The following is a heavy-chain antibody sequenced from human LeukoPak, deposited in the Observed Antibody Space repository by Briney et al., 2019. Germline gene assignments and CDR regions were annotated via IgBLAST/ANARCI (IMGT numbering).Heavy chain of an antibody. CDR2: IYTSGST. J-gene: IGHJ4*02. D-gene: IGHD3-22*01. CDR3: ARVTTGGYYNY. V-gene: IGHV4-61*02. CDR1: GGSISSGSYY. Sequence: SGTLSLTCTVSGGSISSGSYYWSWIRQPAGKGLEWIGRIYTSGSTNYNPSLKSRVTISLDTSENRFSLKLSSVTAADTAVYYCARVTTGGYYNYWGQGTLVTVSS.